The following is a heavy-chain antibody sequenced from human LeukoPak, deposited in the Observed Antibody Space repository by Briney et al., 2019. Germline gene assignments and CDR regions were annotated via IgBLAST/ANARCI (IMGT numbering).Heavy chain of an antibody. CDR1: GFTFSTYG. CDR2: IRYDGSTE. J-gene: IGHJ5*02. V-gene: IGHV3-30*02. Sequence: HPGGSLRLSCAASGFTFSTYGMHWVRQTPGKGLEWVSFIRYDGSTEYYGDSVKGRFTISRANSKNTLYLQMNSLRAEDTAVYYCARDHVDSNYSWGQGTLVTVSS. CDR3: ARDHVDSNYS. D-gene: IGHD4-11*01.